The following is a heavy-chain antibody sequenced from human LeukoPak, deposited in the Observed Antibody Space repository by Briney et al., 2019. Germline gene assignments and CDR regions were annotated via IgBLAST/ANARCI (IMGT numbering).Heavy chain of an antibody. V-gene: IGHV3-43*02. CDR1: GFTFDEHD. Sequence: GGSLRLSCAASGFTFDEHDMFWVRQVPGKGLEWVCLISKDGGNKQYADSVKGRFSVSRDNNRNSLSLQMNSLRSEDTALYFCAKRSGAPNNFDYWGQGAQVTVSS. CDR3: AKRSGAPNNFDY. J-gene: IGHJ4*02. D-gene: IGHD1-1*01. CDR2: ISKDGGNK.